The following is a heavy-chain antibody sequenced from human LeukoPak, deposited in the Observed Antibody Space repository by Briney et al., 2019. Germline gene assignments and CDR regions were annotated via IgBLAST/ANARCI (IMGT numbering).Heavy chain of an antibody. V-gene: IGHV4-39*07. CDR2: IYNTWNT. Sequence: SETLSLTCTVSGDSIRTSTFFWVWIRQPPGKGLEWIGNIYNTWNTFYNPSLKSRVTISVDTSTNQFSLKLSSVTAADTAVYYCARDCSGGSCYSGVEWFDPWGQGTLVTVSS. J-gene: IGHJ5*02. D-gene: IGHD2-15*01. CDR3: ARDCSGGSCYSGVEWFDP. CDR1: GDSIRTSTFF.